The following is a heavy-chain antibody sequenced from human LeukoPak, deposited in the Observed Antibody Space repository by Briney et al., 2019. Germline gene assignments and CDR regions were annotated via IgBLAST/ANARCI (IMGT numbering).Heavy chain of an antibody. CDR3: AGRGYSGYGSYYYYGMDV. CDR2: ISSDGSST. CDR1: GFTFSSYW. V-gene: IGHV3-74*01. J-gene: IGHJ6*02. Sequence: TGGSLRLSCAASGFTFSSYWMHWARQAPGKGLVWVSRISSDGSSTSYADSVKGRFTISRDNAKNTLYLQMNSLRAEDTAVYYCAGRGYSGYGSYYYYGMDVWGQGTTVTVS. D-gene: IGHD5-12*01.